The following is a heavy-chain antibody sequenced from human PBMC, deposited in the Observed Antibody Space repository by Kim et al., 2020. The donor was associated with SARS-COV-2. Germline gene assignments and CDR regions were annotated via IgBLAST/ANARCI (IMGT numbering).Heavy chain of an antibody. D-gene: IGHD4-4*01. Sequence: SVKGRFTISRDNAKNSLYLQMNSLRAEDTAVYYCARVILENSNYEAYFDYWGQGTLVTVSS. V-gene: IGHV3-48*03. J-gene: IGHJ4*02. CDR3: ARVILENSNYEAYFDY.